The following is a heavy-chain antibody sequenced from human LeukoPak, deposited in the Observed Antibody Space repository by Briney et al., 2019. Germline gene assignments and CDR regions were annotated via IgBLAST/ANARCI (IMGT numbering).Heavy chain of an antibody. Sequence: LSGGSLRLSCAASGFTFSSYWMSWVRQAPGKGLEWVANIKQDGSEKYYVDSVKGRFTISRDNAKNTLYLQMKSLRAEDTAIYYCAKSHRGSCSTTTCFGEGDYWGQGTLVTVSS. CDR3: AKSHRGSCSTTTCFGEGDY. V-gene: IGHV3-7*03. CDR1: GFTFSSYW. D-gene: IGHD2-2*01. J-gene: IGHJ4*02. CDR2: IKQDGSEK.